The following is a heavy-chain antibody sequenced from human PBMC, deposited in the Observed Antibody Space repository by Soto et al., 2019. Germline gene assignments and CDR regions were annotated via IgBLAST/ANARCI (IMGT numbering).Heavy chain of an antibody. CDR3: ARVPDAFDI. V-gene: IGHV3-30-3*01. CDR2: ISYDGSNK. CDR1: GFTVSSYA. J-gene: IGHJ3*02. Sequence: PGGSLRLSCAASGFTVSSYAMHGVRQAPGKGLEWVAVISYDGSNKYYADSVKGRFTISRDNSKNTLYLQMNSLRAEDTAVYYCARVPDAFDIWGQGTMVTVSS.